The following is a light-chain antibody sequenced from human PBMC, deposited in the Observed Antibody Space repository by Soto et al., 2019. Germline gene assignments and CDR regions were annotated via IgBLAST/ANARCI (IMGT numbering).Light chain of an antibody. Sequence: DIVMTQSPDSLAVSLGERATINCKSSQSILDSSNNNNYVAWYQQRPGQPPKLLIYWASTRESGVPDRFSGSGSGTDFTLPISSLQAEDVAVYYCQRYYTTPTWTFGQGTKVEIK. CDR1: QSILDSSNNNNY. CDR3: QRYYTTPTWT. V-gene: IGKV4-1*01. CDR2: WAS. J-gene: IGKJ1*01.